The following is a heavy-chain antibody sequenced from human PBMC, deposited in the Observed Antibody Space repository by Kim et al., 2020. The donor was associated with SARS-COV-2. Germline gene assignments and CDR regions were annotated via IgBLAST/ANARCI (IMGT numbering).Heavy chain of an antibody. CDR3: AKAMGFGELTDYYYYYGMDV. J-gene: IGHJ6*02. CDR2: ISWNSGSI. V-gene: IGHV3-9*01. Sequence: GGSLRLSCAASGFTFDDYAMHWVRQAPGKGLEWVSGISWNSGSIGYSDSVKGLFTISRDNAKNSLYLQMNSLRAEDTALYYCAKAMGFGELTDYYYYYGMDVCGQGTTVTVSS. D-gene: IGHD3-10*01. CDR1: GFTFDDYA.